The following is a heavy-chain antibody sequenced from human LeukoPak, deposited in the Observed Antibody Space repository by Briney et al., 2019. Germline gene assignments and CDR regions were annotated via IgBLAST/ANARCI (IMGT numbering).Heavy chain of an antibody. D-gene: IGHD5-12*01. CDR2: ISYDGSNK. CDR3: ARGGRWLPIDY. V-gene: IGHV3-30*04. CDR1: GFTFSSYA. Sequence: GGSLRLSCAASGFTFSSYAMHWVRQAPGKGLEWVAVISYDGSNKYYADSVKGRFTISRDNSKNTLYLQMNSLRAEDTAVYYCARGGRWLPIDYWGQGTLVTVSS. J-gene: IGHJ4*02.